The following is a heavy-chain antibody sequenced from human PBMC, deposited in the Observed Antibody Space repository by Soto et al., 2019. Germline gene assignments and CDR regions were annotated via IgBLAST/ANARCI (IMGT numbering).Heavy chain of an antibody. Sequence: ASVKVSCKASGSTFTSYAMHWVRQAPGQRLEWMGWINAGNGNTKYSQKFQGRVTITRDTSASTAYMELSSLRSEDTAVYYCARELVVVVAATDYYYYGMDVWGQGTTVTVSS. CDR3: ARELVVVVAATDYYYYGMDV. CDR1: GSTFTSYA. CDR2: INAGNGNT. D-gene: IGHD2-15*01. J-gene: IGHJ6*02. V-gene: IGHV1-3*01.